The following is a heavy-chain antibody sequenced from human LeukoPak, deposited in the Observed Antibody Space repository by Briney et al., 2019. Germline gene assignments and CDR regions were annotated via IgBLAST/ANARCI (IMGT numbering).Heavy chain of an antibody. J-gene: IGHJ4*02. CDR3: ARGTSQLNYLDY. D-gene: IGHD2-2*01. Sequence: SVKVSCKASGGTFSSYAISWVRQAPGQGLEWMGRIIPILGIANYAQKFQGRVTITADKSTSTAYMELSSLRSEDTAVYYCARGTSQLNYLDYWGQGTLVTVSS. CDR1: GGTFSSYA. V-gene: IGHV1-69*04. CDR2: IIPILGIA.